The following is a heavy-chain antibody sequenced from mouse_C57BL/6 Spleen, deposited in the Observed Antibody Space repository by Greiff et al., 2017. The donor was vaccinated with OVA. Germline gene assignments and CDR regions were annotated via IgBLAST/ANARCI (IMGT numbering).Heavy chain of an antibody. CDR3: ARGAGMDY. CDR2: ISYDGSN. J-gene: IGHJ4*01. Sequence: VQLKESGPGLVKPSQSLSLTCSVTGYSITSGYYWNWIRQFPGNKLEWMGYISYDGSNNYNPSLKNRISITRDTSKNQFFLKLNSVTTEDTATYYCARGAGMDYWGQGTSVTVSS. CDR1: GYSITSGYY. V-gene: IGHV3-6*01.